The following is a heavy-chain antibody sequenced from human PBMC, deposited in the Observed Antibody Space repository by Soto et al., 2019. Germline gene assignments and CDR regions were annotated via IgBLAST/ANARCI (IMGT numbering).Heavy chain of an antibody. CDR3: AKDALYNHEKLNY. CDR2: MSGSGNEI. D-gene: IGHD1-1*01. V-gene: IGHV3-23*01. CDR1: GFTFTSFA. Sequence: EVQLLESGGDLVQPGGSLRLSCAASGFTFTSFAMSWVRQAPGKGLEWISCMSGSGNEIYYADSVKGRFTISRDNPKNTVYLHMSSLRAEDTAVYYCAKDALYNHEKLNYWGQGTLVTVSS. J-gene: IGHJ4*02.